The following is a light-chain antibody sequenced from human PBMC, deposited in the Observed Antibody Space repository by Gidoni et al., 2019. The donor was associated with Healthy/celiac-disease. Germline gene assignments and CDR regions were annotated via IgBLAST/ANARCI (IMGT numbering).Light chain of an antibody. Sequence: AIRMTQSPSSFSASTGDRVTITCRASQGMSCYLAWYQQEPGNDPKLLIYAASTVQSGVPSSFSGSGSGTDFTLTIRCPQSEAFATYYCQQYYSYPWTFGQGTKVEIK. CDR1: QGMSCY. CDR3: QQYYSYPWT. J-gene: IGKJ1*01. V-gene: IGKV1-8*01. CDR2: AAS.